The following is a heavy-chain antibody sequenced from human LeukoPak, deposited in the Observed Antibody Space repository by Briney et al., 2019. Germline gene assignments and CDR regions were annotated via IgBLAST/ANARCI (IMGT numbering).Heavy chain of an antibody. CDR1: GGSISSGDYY. CDR3: ARGVTVLLEGYYFDY. J-gene: IGHJ4*02. V-gene: IGHV4-30-4*01. Sequence: SETLSLTCTVSGGSISSGDYYWSWIRQPPGKGLEWIGYIYYSGSTYYNPSLKSRVTISVDTSKNQFSLKLSSVTAADTAVYYCARGVTVLLEGYYFDYWGQGTLVTVSS. D-gene: IGHD3-10*01. CDR2: IYYSGST.